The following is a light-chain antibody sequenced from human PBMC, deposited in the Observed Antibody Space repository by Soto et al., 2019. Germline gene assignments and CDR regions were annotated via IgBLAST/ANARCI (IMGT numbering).Light chain of an antibody. CDR2: GAS. J-gene: IGKJ1*01. CDR1: QSVSSN. V-gene: IGKV3-15*01. CDR3: QQYNNWRT. Sequence: EIVMTQSPATLSVSPGERATLSCRASQSVSSNLAWYQQKPGQAPRLLIYGASTRATGIPARFSGRGSGTEFTLTISSLQSEDFAVYYCQQYNNWRTFGQGTKVDI.